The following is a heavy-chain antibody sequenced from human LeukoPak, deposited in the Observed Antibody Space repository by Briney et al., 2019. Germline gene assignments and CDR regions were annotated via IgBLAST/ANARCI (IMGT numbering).Heavy chain of an antibody. V-gene: IGHV1-3*01. D-gene: IGHD3-10*01. CDR3: ARGSYFYGSGSFMGSDY. CDR1: GYTFTSYA. Sequence: ASVQVSCQASGYTFTSYAMHWVRQAPGQRLEWMGWINAGNGNTKYSQKFQGRVTITRDTSAITAYMELSSLRSEDTAVYYCARGSYFYGSGSFMGSDYWGQGTLVTVSS. CDR2: INAGNGNT. J-gene: IGHJ4*02.